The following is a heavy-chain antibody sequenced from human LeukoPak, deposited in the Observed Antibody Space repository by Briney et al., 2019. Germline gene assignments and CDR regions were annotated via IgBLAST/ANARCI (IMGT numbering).Heavy chain of an antibody. D-gene: IGHD3-16*01. J-gene: IGHJ4*02. CDR3: ARETIPSERRGEDY. V-gene: IGHV4-30-2*01. Sequence: PSQTLSLTCTVSGGSISSGGYYWSWIRQPPGKGLEWIGYIYHSGSTYYNPSLKSRVTISVDRSKNQFSLKLSSVTAADTAVYYCARETIPSERRGEDYWGQGTLVTVSS. CDR1: GGSISSGGYY. CDR2: IYHSGST.